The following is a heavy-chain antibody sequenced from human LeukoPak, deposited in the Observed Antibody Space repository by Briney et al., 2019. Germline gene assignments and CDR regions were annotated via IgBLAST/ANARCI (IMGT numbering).Heavy chain of an antibody. CDR2: ISGSGGST. Sequence: PGGSLRLSCAASGFTFSSYAMSWVRQAPGKGLEWVSVISGSGGSTSYADSVRGRFTISRDNSKNTLLLEMNSLRAEDTALYYCAKDRLSTPTAPRFDPWGQGTQVTVSS. D-gene: IGHD4-23*01. CDR3: AKDRLSTPTAPRFDP. J-gene: IGHJ5*02. CDR1: GFTFSSYA. V-gene: IGHV3-23*01.